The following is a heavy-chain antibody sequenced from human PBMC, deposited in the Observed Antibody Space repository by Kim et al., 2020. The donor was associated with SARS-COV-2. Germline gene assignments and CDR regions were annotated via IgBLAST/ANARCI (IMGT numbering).Heavy chain of an antibody. D-gene: IGHD3-9*01. CDR3: ARGYLYYDIISGHTDYFDY. Sequence: SETLSLTCAVYGGSFSGYYWSWIRQPPGKGLEWIGEINHSGSTNYNPSLKSRVTISVDTSKNQFSLKLSSVTAADTAVYYCARGYLYYDIISGHTDYFDYWGQGTLVTVSS. CDR2: INHSGST. V-gene: IGHV4-34*01. J-gene: IGHJ4*02. CDR1: GGSFSGYY.